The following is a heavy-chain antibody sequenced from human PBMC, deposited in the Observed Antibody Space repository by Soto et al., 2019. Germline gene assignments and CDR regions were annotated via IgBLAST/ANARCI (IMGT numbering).Heavy chain of an antibody. J-gene: IGHJ4*02. CDR2: ISYHGSDK. V-gene: IGHV3-30*18. Sequence: QVQLVESGGGVVQPGRSLRLSCAASGFTFSNYGMHWVRQAPGKGLEWVAVISYHGSDKYYADSVKGRFTISRDNSKNTLYLQMDSLRADDSAVYYCAKDHLTTTLTTFGYWGQGTLVTVSS. CDR3: AKDHLTTTLTTFGY. D-gene: IGHD3-10*01. CDR1: GFTFSNYG.